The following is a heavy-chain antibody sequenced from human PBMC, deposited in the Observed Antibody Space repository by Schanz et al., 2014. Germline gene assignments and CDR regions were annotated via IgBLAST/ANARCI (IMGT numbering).Heavy chain of an antibody. J-gene: IGHJ4*02. CDR3: ARGGSGSHYRLDY. Sequence: VRLVESGGGVVQPGRSLRLSCAASGFTLSSYGMHWVRQAPGKGLEWVANIKKDGSEKYYVDSVKGRFTISRDNAKNSLFLQMNSLRAEDTGLYFCARGGSGSHYRLDYWGQGTLVTVSA. CDR1: GFTLSSYG. V-gene: IGHV3-7*01. CDR2: IKKDGSEK. D-gene: IGHD1-26*01.